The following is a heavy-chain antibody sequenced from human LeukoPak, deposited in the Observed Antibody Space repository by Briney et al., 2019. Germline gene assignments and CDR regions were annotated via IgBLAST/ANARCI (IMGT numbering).Heavy chain of an antibody. CDR2: ISGSGGST. CDR3: AKVRDSGSYGN. Sequence: GGSLRLSCAASGFTFSSYWMNWVRQAPGKGLEWVTAISGSGGSTYYADSVKGRFTISRDNSKNTLYLQMNSLRAEDTAVYYCAKVRDSGSYGNWGQGTLVTVSS. D-gene: IGHD1-26*01. J-gene: IGHJ4*02. V-gene: IGHV3-23*01. CDR1: GFTFSSYW.